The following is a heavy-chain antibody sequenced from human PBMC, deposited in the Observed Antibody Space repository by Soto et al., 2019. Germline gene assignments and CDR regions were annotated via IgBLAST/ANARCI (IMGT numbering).Heavy chain of an antibody. Sequence: EVQLLESGGGLVQPGGSLRLSCAASGFTFSSYAMSWVRQAPGKGLEWVSAISGSGGSTYDADSVKGRFTISRDNSKNTLYLQRNRLRAEDTAVYYCAKEVGAARRVDYWGQGTLVTVSS. CDR3: AKEVGAARRVDY. CDR1: GFTFSSYA. V-gene: IGHV3-23*01. CDR2: ISGSGGST. J-gene: IGHJ4*02. D-gene: IGHD6-6*01.